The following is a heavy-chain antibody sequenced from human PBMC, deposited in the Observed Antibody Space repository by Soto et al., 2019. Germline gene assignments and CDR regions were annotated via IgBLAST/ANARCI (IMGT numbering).Heavy chain of an antibody. Sequence: GGSLRLSCAASGFTFSSYSMNWVRQAPGKGLEWVSSISSSSSYIYYADSVKGRFTISRDNAKNSLYLQMNSLRAEDTAVYYCARVRLLGYSGYDFDYWGQGTLVTVSS. V-gene: IGHV3-21*01. CDR3: ARVRLLGYSGYDFDY. D-gene: IGHD5-12*01. CDR1: GFTFSSYS. CDR2: ISSSSSYI. J-gene: IGHJ4*02.